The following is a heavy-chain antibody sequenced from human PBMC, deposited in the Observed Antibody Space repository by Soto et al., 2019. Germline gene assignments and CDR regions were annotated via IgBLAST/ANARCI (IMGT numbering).Heavy chain of an antibody. CDR3: ARSVFP. J-gene: IGHJ5*02. V-gene: IGHV4-31*01. CDR2: IYYIGST. CDR1: GGSISSGGYY. Sequence: QVQLQESGPGLVKPSQTLSLTCTVSGGSISSGGYYWNWIRQHPGKGLEWIGYIYYIGSTYYNPSLISPATISLDTSTNKFSLKLSSVTAADTAVYYCARSVFPWGQGTLVTVSS.